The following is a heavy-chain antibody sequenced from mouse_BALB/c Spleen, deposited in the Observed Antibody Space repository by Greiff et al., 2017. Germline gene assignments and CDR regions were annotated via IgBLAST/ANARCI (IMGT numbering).Heavy chain of an antibody. D-gene: IGHD1-3*01. J-gene: IGHJ4*01. Sequence: EVQLQQSGPELVKPGASVKISCKASGYSFTGYFMNWVMQSHGKSLEWIGRINPYNGDTFYNQKFKGKATLTVDKSSSTAHMELRSLASEDSAVYYCARVLKGAMDYWGQGTSVTVSS. CDR3: ARVLKGAMDY. CDR2: INPYNGDT. CDR1: GYSFTGYF. V-gene: IGHV1-20*02.